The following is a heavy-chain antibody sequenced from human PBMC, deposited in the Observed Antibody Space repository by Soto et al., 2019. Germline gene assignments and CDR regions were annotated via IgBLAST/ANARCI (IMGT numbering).Heavy chain of an antibody. J-gene: IGHJ4*02. Sequence: SVKVSCKSSGGTFSSFINYPINWVRQAPGQGLGWMGGIVPNVGTVNYAQKFRGKVTITADKSTGTAYMELSSLRSEDTALYYCARRDTSGFLRYFDNWGQGTQVTVSS. CDR1: GGTFSSFINYP. D-gene: IGHD3-3*01. CDR3: ARRDTSGFLRYFDN. CDR2: IVPNVGTV. V-gene: IGHV1-69*06.